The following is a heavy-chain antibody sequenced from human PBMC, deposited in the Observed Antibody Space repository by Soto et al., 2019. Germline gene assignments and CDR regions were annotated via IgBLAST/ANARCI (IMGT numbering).Heavy chain of an antibody. CDR1: GYTFTGYY. V-gene: IGHV1-2*04. J-gene: IGHJ6*03. Sequence: ASVKVSCKASGYTFTGYYMHWVRQAPGQGLEWMGWINPNSGGTNYAQKFQGWVTMTRDTSISTAYMELSWLRSDDTAVYYCARGYSSSWGYYYYMDVWGKGTTVTVSS. D-gene: IGHD6-13*01. CDR2: INPNSGGT. CDR3: ARGYSSSWGYYYYMDV.